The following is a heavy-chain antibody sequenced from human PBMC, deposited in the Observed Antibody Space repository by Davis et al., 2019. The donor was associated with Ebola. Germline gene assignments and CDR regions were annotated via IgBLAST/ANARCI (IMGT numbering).Heavy chain of an antibody. V-gene: IGHV4-39*07. CDR2: INHSGST. D-gene: IGHD6-13*01. Sequence: SETLSLTCTVSGGSVSSGSYYWSWIRQPPGKGLEWIGEINHSGSTNYNPSLKSRVTISVDTSKNQFSLKLSSVTAADTAVYYCASSSWSYYYYGMDVWGQGTTVTVSS. J-gene: IGHJ6*02. CDR1: GGSVSSGSYY. CDR3: ASSSWSYYYYGMDV.